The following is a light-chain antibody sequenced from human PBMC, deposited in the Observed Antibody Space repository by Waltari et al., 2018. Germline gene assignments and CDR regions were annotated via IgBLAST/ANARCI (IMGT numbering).Light chain of an antibody. CDR3: SAWDSDLSAWV. V-gene: IGLV10-54*04. Sequence: QAGLTQPPPVSKGFRQTATPTRTGNTNNVGYEGAAWLQQHQGHPPKLLSYRNNNRPSGISERFSASRSGNTASLTITELQAEDEGDYYCSAWDSDLSAWVFGGGTKLTVL. CDR2: RNN. CDR1: TNNVGYEG. J-gene: IGLJ3*02.